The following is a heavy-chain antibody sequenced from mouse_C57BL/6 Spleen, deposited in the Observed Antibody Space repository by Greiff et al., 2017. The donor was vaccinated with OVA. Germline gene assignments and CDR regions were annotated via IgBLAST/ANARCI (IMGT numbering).Heavy chain of an antibody. V-gene: IGHV1-69*01. CDR2: IDPSDSYT. J-gene: IGHJ3*01. CDR3: ARRGAYGNYSPLGY. Sequence: VQLQQPGAELVMPGASVKLSCKASGYTFTSYWMHWVKQRPGQGLEWIGEIDPSDSYTNYNQKFKGKSTLTVDKSSSTAYMQLSSLTSEDSAVDYCARRGAYGNYSPLGYWGQGTLVTVSA. D-gene: IGHD2-1*01. CDR1: GYTFTSYW.